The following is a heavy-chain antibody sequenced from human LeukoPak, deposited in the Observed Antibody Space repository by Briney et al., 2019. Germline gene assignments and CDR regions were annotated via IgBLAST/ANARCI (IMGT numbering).Heavy chain of an antibody. Sequence: GGSLRLSCAASGFTFSNAWMSWVRQAPGKGLEWVGRIKSRTDGGTTDYAAPVKGRFTISRDDSKNTLFLQMNSLRSDDTAFYYCTEDGIRYPYFDSWGQGIQVTVSS. CDR3: TEDGIRYPYFDS. CDR1: GFTFSNAW. J-gene: IGHJ4*02. CDR2: IKSRTDGGTT. V-gene: IGHV3-15*01. D-gene: IGHD3-9*01.